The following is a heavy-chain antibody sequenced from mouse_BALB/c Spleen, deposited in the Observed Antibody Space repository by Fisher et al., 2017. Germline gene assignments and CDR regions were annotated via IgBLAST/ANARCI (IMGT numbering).Heavy chain of an antibody. D-gene: IGHD1-1*01. V-gene: IGHV14-2*02. Sequence: KFKGKATITADTSSNTAYMQLSSLTSEDSAVYYCARRHYGSSYEYFDVWGAGTTVTVSS. CDR3: ARRHYGSSYEYFDV. J-gene: IGHJ1*01.